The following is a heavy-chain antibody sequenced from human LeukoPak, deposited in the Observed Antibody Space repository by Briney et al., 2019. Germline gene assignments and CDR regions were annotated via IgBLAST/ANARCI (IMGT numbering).Heavy chain of an antibody. CDR1: GYSISSGYY. CDR2: IYHSGST. CDR3: ARDGNWNVDY. J-gene: IGHJ4*02. Sequence: PSETLSLTCTVSGYSISSGYYWGWIRQPPGKGLEWIGSIYHSGSTYYNPSLKSRVTISVDTSKNQFSLKLRSVTAADTAVYYCARDGNWNVDYWGQGTLVTVSS. D-gene: IGHD1-1*01. V-gene: IGHV4-38-2*02.